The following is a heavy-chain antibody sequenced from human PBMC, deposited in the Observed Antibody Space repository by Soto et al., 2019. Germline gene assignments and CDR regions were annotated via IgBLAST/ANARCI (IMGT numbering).Heavy chain of an antibody. CDR1: GYSISSGYY. J-gene: IGHJ5*02. V-gene: IGHV4-38-2*01. CDR3: ARVGPWVPYYYDSSPYTFENWFDP. CDR2: IYHGGST. Sequence: PSETLSLTCAVSGYSISSGYYWGCLRQPPGKGLEWIGIIYHGGSTYYNPSLNSRVTLSIDMTNNHVSLILNSVTAADTAVYYCARVGPWVPYYYDSSPYTFENWFDPWGQGTQVTVSS. D-gene: IGHD3-22*01.